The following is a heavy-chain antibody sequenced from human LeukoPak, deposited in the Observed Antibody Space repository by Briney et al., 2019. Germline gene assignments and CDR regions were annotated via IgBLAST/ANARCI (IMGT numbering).Heavy chain of an antibody. CDR1: GGSFSGYY. D-gene: IGHD6-13*01. CDR2: INHSGST. V-gene: IGHV4-34*01. Sequence: SETLSLTCAVYGGSFSGYYWSWIRQPPGKGLEWIGEINHSGSTNYNPSLKSRVTISVDTPKNQFSLKLSSVTAADTAVYYCARLIAAAGTVWFDPWGQGTLVTVSS. CDR3: ARLIAAAGTVWFDP. J-gene: IGHJ5*02.